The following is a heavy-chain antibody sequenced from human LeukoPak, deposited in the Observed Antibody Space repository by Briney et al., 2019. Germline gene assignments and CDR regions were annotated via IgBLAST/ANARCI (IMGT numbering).Heavy chain of an antibody. V-gene: IGHV5-51*01. Sequence: GESLKISCKGSGYSFTSYWIGWVRQMPGKGLEWMGIIYPGDSGTRYSPSFQGQVTISADKSISTAYLQWSSLKASDTAMYYCARHPPDILTGYSRGPFDYWGQGTLVTVSS. CDR2: IYPGDSGT. CDR1: GYSFTSYW. J-gene: IGHJ4*02. CDR3: ARHPPDILTGYSRGPFDY. D-gene: IGHD3-9*01.